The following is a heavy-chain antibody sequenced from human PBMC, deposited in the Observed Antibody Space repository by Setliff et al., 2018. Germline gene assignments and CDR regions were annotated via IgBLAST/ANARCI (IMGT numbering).Heavy chain of an antibody. V-gene: IGHV1-2*02. Sequence: GASVKVSCKASGYTFGAHYIHWVRQAPGQGFEWMGWINPNSGDTNYAQNFQGRVTMTRDTSINTVYMDLSGLTSDDTAVYYCAREPYDYIWGSYRSPYFDHWGQGALVTVSS. CDR1: GYTFGAHY. J-gene: IGHJ4*02. D-gene: IGHD3-16*02. CDR2: INPNSGDT. CDR3: AREPYDYIWGSYRSPYFDH.